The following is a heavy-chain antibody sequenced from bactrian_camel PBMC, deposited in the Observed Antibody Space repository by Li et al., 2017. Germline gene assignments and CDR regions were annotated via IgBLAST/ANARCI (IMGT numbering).Heavy chain of an antibody. V-gene: IGHV3-3*01. CDR2: IYRRRGTV. J-gene: IGHJ4*01. CDR3: AADQDPFGRRAADDVCAALPAYRY. D-gene: IGHD2*01. CDR1: INDGTSYR. Sequence: HVQLVESGGGSVQAGGSLRLSCSPSINDGTSYRMGWFRQSPGKEREGVAAIYRRRGTVYYADSVQGRFTVSQDNPKNIVYLQMNSLKPEDTAVYYCAADQDPFGRRAADDVCAALPAYRYSGQGTQVTVS.